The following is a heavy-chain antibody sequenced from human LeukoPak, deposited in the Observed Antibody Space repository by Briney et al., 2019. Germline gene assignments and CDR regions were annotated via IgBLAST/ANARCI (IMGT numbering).Heavy chain of an antibody. V-gene: IGHV1-69*06. D-gene: IGHD2-2*01. CDR1: GGTFSIYA. J-gene: IGHJ4*02. Sequence: ASVKVSCKPSGGTFSIYAISWVRQAPGQGLEWMGGIIPIFGTANYAQKFQGRVTITADKSTSIAYMELSSLRSEDTAMYYCARVGSRHCSSTSCLDYWGQGTLVTVSS. CDR3: ARVGSRHCSSTSCLDY. CDR2: IIPIFGTA.